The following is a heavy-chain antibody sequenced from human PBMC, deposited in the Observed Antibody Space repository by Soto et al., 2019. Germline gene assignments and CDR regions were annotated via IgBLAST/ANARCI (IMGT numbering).Heavy chain of an antibody. J-gene: IGHJ4*02. D-gene: IGHD3-22*01. CDR2: IIPIFGTA. CDR1: GGTFSSYA. Sequence: QVQLVQSGAEVKKPGSSVKVSCKASGGTFSSYAISWVRQAPGQGLEWMGGIIPIFGTANYAQKFQGRVTITADESTSTAYMELSSLRSEDTAVYYCARNSYYYDSSGYYDASGYWGQGTPVTVSS. CDR3: ARNSYYYDSSGYYDASGY. V-gene: IGHV1-69*01.